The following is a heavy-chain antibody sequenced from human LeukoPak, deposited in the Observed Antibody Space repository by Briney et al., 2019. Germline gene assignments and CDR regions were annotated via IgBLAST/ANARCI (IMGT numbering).Heavy chain of an antibody. J-gene: IGHJ4*02. CDR2: INHSGST. Sequence: KPSEPLSLPCTVSGVSISSSSYYWGWIRQPPGKGLEWIGEINHSGSTNYNPSLKSRVTISLDTSKNQFSLKLNSVTAADTAVYYCASPTRAGRHFDYWGQGTLVTVSS. CDR3: ASPTRAGRHFDY. CDR1: GVSISSSSYY. D-gene: IGHD1-26*01. V-gene: IGHV4-39*07.